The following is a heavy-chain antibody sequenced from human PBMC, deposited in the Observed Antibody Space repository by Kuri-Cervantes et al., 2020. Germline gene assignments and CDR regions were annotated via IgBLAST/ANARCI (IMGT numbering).Heavy chain of an antibody. CDR1: GFTFSSYA. V-gene: IGHV3-23*01. J-gene: IGHJ4*02. Sequence: GESLKIYCAASGFTFSSYAMSWVRQAPGKGLEWVSSISSSGGSTFYADSVKGRFTISRDNSKNTVYLEMNSLRAEDTAVYYCAKGALSGWSDWGQGTLVTVSS. CDR3: AKGALSGWSD. CDR2: ISSSGGST. D-gene: IGHD6-19*01.